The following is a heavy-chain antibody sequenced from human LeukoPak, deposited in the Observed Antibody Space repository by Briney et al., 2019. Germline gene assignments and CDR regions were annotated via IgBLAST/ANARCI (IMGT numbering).Heavy chain of an antibody. V-gene: IGHV4-34*01. CDR2: INHSGST. CDR1: GGSFSGYY. D-gene: IGHD7-27*01. CDR3: ARGNWAYYYYYYGMDV. J-gene: IGHJ6*02. Sequence: SETLSLTCAVYGGSFSGYYWSWIRQPPGKGLEWIGEINHSGSTNYNPSLKSRVTISVDTSKNQFPLKLSSVTAADTAVYYCARGNWAYYYYYYGMDVWGQGTTVTVSS.